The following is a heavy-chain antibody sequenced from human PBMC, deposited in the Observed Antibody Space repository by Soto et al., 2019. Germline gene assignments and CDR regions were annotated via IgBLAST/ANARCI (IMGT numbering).Heavy chain of an antibody. CDR2: ISSRSSTI. CDR3: ARDPGYSYGPPDY. CDR1: GFTFSSYS. V-gene: IGHV3-48*02. Sequence: EVQLVESGGGLVQPGGSLRLSCAASGFTFSSYSMKWVRQAPGKGLEWVSYISSRSSTIYYADSVKGRFTISRDNAKNSQYLQMNSLRDEDTAVYYCARDPGYSYGPPDYWGQGTLVTVSS. D-gene: IGHD5-18*01. J-gene: IGHJ4*02.